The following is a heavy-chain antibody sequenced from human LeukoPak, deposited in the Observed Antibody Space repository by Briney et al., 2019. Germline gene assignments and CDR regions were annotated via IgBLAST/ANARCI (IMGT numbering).Heavy chain of an antibody. D-gene: IGHD6-6*01. Sequence: SETLSLTCTVSGGSISSGGYYWSWIRQPPGKGLEWIGYIYHSGSTYYNPSLKSRVTISVDRSKNQFSLKLSSVTAADTAVYYCARVRIPLAALGYMDVWGKGTTVTVSS. V-gene: IGHV4-30-2*01. J-gene: IGHJ6*03. CDR2: IYHSGST. CDR3: ARVRIPLAALGYMDV. CDR1: GGSISSGGYY.